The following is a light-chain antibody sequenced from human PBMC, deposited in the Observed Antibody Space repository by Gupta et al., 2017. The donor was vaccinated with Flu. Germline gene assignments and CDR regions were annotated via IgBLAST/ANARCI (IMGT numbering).Light chain of an antibody. V-gene: IGLV1-44*01. CDR2: SNN. Sequence: QSVLPQPPSASGTPGQRVTSSCSGSSSNIGSNTVNWYQQLPGTAPKRLIYSNNQRPSGVPDRFSGSKSGTSASLAISGLQSDDEADYYCAAWDDSLNCWVFGGGTKLTV. CDR3: AAWDDSLNCWV. CDR1: SSNIGSNT. J-gene: IGLJ3*02.